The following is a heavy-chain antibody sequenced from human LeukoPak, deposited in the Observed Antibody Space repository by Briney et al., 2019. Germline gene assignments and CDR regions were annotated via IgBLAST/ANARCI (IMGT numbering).Heavy chain of an antibody. Sequence: GGSLRLSCAASGFTFSSYAMNWVRQAPGKGLEWVSSLSGSGGATYYADSVKGRFSIPRDNSKNTLYLQMSSLRVDDTAVYYCAKDLLPVGASNYYFDYWGQGTLVTVSS. CDR1: GFTFSSYA. CDR3: AKDLLPVGASNYYFDY. V-gene: IGHV3-23*01. J-gene: IGHJ4*02. D-gene: IGHD1-26*01. CDR2: LSGSGGAT.